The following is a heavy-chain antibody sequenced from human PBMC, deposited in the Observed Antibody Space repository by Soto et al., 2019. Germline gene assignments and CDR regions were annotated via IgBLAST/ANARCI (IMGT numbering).Heavy chain of an antibody. J-gene: IGHJ6*02. CDR1: GASISDSHW. D-gene: IGHD1-20*01. CDR3: ANNNDYAIDA. CDR2: MFHSGST. Sequence: QVQLQESGPGLVKPSGTLSLTCVVSGASISDSHWWTWVRQPPGKGLEWIGEMFHSGSTNYNPTRKSRVTISIDKSRDQFSLNLNSVTAADTAVYYCANNNDYAIDAWGQGTTVTVSS. V-gene: IGHV4-4*02.